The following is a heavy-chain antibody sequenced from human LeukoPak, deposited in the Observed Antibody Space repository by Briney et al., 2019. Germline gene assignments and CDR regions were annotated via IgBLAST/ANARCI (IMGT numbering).Heavy chain of an antibody. J-gene: IGHJ4*02. D-gene: IGHD4-17*01. Sequence: SETLSLTCTVSGGSISSSSYYWGWIRQPPGKGLERIGRIYYSGSTHYNPSLKSRVTISVDTSKNQFSLKLSSVTAADTAVYYCARGGSMTTVTIDYWGQGTLVTVSS. CDR2: IYYSGST. CDR1: GGSISSSSYY. CDR3: ARGGSMTTVTIDY. V-gene: IGHV4-39*01.